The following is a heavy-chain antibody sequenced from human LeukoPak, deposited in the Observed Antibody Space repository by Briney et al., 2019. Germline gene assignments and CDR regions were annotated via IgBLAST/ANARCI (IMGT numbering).Heavy chain of an antibody. D-gene: IGHD4-11*01. CDR1: VGSPRRYY. V-gene: IGHV4-59*12. CDR2: FYYSGSA. Sequence: SETLSLTPAEPVGSPRRYYSRSSSETPGERRGCGGYFYYSGSAYYNPSLKSRVTISVDWSKNQYSLKLSSVTAADTAVYYCARVDYSNYRAFDIWGQGTMVTVSS. CDR3: ARVDYSNYRAFDI. J-gene: IGHJ3*02.